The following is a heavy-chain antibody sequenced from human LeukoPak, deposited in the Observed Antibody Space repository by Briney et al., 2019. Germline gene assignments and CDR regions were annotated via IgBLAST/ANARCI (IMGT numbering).Heavy chain of an antibody. CDR3: AREGIAAAGTRGIGWFDP. J-gene: IGHJ5*02. CDR1: GGTFSSYA. Sequence: ASVKVSCKASGGTFSSYAISWVRQAPGQGLEWMGGIIPIFGTANYAQKFQGRVTITADESTSTAYMELSSLRSEDTAVYYCAREGIAAAGTRGIGWFDPWGQGTLVTVSS. CDR2: IIPIFGTA. V-gene: IGHV1-69*01. D-gene: IGHD6-13*01.